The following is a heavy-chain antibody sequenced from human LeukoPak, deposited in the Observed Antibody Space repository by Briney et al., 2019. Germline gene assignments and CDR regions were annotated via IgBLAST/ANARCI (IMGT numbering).Heavy chain of an antibody. V-gene: IGHV4-34*01. CDR3: ARRRGRFPYDY. CDR2: INHSGST. CDR1: GGSFSGYY. J-gene: IGHJ4*02. Sequence: SSETLSLTCAVYGGSFSGYYWSWIRQPPGKGLEWIGEINHSGSTNYNPSLKSRVTISVDTSKNQFSLKLSSVTAADTAVYYCARRRGRFPYDYWGQGTLVTVSS. D-gene: IGHD3-16*01.